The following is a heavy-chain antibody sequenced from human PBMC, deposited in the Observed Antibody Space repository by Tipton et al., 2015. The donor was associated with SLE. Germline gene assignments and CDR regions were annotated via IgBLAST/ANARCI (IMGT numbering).Heavy chain of an antibody. CDR1: GGSISSHY. D-gene: IGHD6-19*01. V-gene: IGHV4-4*09. J-gene: IGHJ4*02. Sequence: TLSLTCTVSGGSISSHYWSWIRQPPGKGLEWIGYIYTSGSTDYNPSLKSRVTISVDTSKNQFSLKLSSVTAADTAVYYCAREPKAVAKPHYSWWGQGTLVTVSS. CDR3: AREPKAVAKPHYSW. CDR2: IYTSGST.